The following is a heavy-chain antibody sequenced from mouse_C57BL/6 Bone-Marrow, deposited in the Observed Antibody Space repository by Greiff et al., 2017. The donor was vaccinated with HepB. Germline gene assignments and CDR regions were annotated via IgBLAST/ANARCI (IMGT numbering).Heavy chain of an antibody. J-gene: IGHJ4*01. CDR1: GFTFTDYY. CDR3: ARVRRNAMDY. D-gene: IGHD2-14*01. Sequence: DVKLVESGGGLVQPGGSLSLSCAASGFTFTDYYMSWVRQPPGKALEWLGFIRNKANGYTTEYSASVKGRFTISRDNSQSILYLQMNALRAEDSATYYCARVRRNAMDYWGQGTSVTVSS. V-gene: IGHV7-3*01. CDR2: IRNKANGYTT.